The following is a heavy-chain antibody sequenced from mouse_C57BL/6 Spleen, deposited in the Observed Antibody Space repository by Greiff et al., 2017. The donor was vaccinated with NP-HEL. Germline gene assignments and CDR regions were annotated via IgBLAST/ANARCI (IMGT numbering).Heavy chain of an antibody. Sequence: VQLKQPGAELVMPGASVKLSCKASGYTFTSYWMHWVKQRPGQGLEWIGEIDPSDSYTNYNQKFKGKSTLTVDKSSSTAYMQLSSLTSEDSAVYYCARSRDSGFAYWGQGTLVTVSA. CDR1: GYTFTSYW. CDR2: IDPSDSYT. D-gene: IGHD3-2*01. V-gene: IGHV1-69*01. J-gene: IGHJ3*01. CDR3: ARSRDSGFAY.